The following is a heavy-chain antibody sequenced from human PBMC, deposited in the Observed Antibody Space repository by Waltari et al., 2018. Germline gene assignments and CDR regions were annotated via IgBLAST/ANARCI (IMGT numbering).Heavy chain of an antibody. CDR1: GGTFSSYA. V-gene: IGHV1-69*01. CDR2: IIPIFGTA. Sequence: QVQLVQSGAEVKKPGSSVKVSCKASGGTFSSYAISWVRQAPGQGLEWMGGIIPIFGTATYAQKFRGRVTMTADESTSTAYMELSSLGSEDTAVYYCARAMVRGVGYYYYYMDVWGKGTTVTVSS. CDR3: ARAMVRGVGYYYYYMDV. J-gene: IGHJ6*03. D-gene: IGHD3-10*01.